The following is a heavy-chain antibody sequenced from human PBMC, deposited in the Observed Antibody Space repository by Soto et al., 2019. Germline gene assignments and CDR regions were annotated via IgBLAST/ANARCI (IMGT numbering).Heavy chain of an antibody. J-gene: IGHJ6*02. CDR3: ATKDIVVVPAAISYYYYGMDV. D-gene: IGHD2-2*02. CDR1: GYTFTGYY. Sequence: GASVKVSCKASGYTFTGYYMHWVRQAPGQGLEWMGWINPNSGGTNYAQKFQGRVTMTRDTSISTAYMELSRLGSDDTAVYYCATKDIVVVPAAISYYYYGMDVWGQGTTVTV. CDR2: INPNSGGT. V-gene: IGHV1-2*02.